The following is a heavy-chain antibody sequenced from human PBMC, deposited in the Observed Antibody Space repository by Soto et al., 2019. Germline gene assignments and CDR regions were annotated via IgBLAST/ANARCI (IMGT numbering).Heavy chain of an antibody. CDR2: IYYSGST. D-gene: IGHD6-13*01. J-gene: IGHJ5*02. Sequence: SEILSLTCTVSGGAISRSSYYWCGMRHPPGKGLEWIGSIYYSGSTYYNPSLKSRVTISVDTSKNQFSLKLSSVTAADTAVYYCARGHAAGPYNWFDPWGQGTLVTSPQ. CDR1: GGAISRSSYY. CDR3: ARGHAAGPYNWFDP. V-gene: IGHV4-39*01.